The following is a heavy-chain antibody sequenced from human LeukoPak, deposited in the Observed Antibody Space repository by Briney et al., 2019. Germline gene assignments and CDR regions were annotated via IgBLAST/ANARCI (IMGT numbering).Heavy chain of an antibody. Sequence: SETLSLTCTVSGSSISSGSYYWSWIRQPAGKGLEWIGRIYTSGSTNYNPSLKSRVTISVDTSKNQFSLKLSSVTAADTAVYYCASGYCSSTSCHPPYYGMDVWGQGTTATVSS. CDR3: ASGYCSSTSCHPPYYGMDV. J-gene: IGHJ6*02. D-gene: IGHD2-2*01. CDR2: IYTSGST. CDR1: GSSISSGSYY. V-gene: IGHV4-61*02.